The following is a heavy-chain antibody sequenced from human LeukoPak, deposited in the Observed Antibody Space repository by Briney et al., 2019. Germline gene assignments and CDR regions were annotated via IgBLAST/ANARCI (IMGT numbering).Heavy chain of an antibody. CDR3: ARSTNRLDS. V-gene: IGHV4-61*02. CDR2: MYNGGTT. Sequence: SETLSLTCTVSGASISGSISGGTYYWNWIRQPAGKGLEWIGRMYNGGTTINYSPSPKSRVTISVDTSKNQFSLNVTSVTAADTAVYYCARSTNRLDSWGQGTLVTVSS. J-gene: IGHJ4*02. D-gene: IGHD1-14*01. CDR1: GASISGSISGGTYY.